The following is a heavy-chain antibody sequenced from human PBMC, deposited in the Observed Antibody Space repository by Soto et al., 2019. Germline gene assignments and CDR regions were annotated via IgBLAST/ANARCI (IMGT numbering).Heavy chain of an antibody. CDR1: GGTFSSYA. Sequence: QVQLVQSGAEVKKPGSSVKVSCKASGGTFSSYAISWVRQAPGQGLEWMGGIIPIFGTANYAQKFQGRVTITADESTSTAYMELSSLRSEDTAVYYCASRERRAAAGTFDAFDIWSQGTMVTVSS. D-gene: IGHD6-13*01. J-gene: IGHJ3*02. CDR2: IIPIFGTA. CDR3: ASRERRAAAGTFDAFDI. V-gene: IGHV1-69*12.